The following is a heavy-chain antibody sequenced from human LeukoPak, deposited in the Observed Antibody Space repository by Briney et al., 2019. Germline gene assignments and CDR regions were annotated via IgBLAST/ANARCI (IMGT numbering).Heavy chain of an antibody. V-gene: IGHV4-59*01. CDR1: GGSISSYY. J-gene: IGHJ4*02. Sequence: SETLSLTCTVSGGSISSYYWSWIRQPPGKGLEWIGYIYYSGSTNYNPSLKSRVTISVDTSKNQFSLKLSSVTAADTAVYYCASYYGQFDYWGQGTLVTVSS. CDR2: IYYSGST. D-gene: IGHD1-26*01. CDR3: ASYYGQFDY.